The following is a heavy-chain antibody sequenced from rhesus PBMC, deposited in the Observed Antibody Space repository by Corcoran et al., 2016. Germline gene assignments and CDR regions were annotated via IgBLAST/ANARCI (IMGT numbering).Heavy chain of an antibody. V-gene: IGHV3S16*01. J-gene: IGHJ4*01. D-gene: IGHD6-19*01. CDR1: GFTFSSYG. CDR3: TRVGYSGRSPPLYYFDY. CDR2: ISSASSYI. Sequence: EVQLVESGGGLVQPGGSLRLSCAASGFTFSSYGMSWFRQDPGKGLVWVSSISSASSYIYYADSVKGRFTISRDNAKNSLSLQMNSLRAEDTAVYYCTRVGYSGRSPPLYYFDYWGQGVLVTVSS.